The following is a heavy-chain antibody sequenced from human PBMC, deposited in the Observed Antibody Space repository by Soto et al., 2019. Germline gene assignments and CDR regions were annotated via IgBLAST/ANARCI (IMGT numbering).Heavy chain of an antibody. Sequence: QLQLQESGPGLVKPSETLSLTCTVSGGSISSSSYYWGWIRQPPGKGLEWIGSIYYSGSTYYNPSLKSRVTISVDTSKNQFSLKLSSVTAADTAVYYCASSQTSAMVRGVIRWFDPWGQGTLVTVSS. D-gene: IGHD3-10*01. CDR3: ASSQTSAMVRGVIRWFDP. J-gene: IGHJ5*02. CDR1: GGSISSSSYY. CDR2: IYYSGST. V-gene: IGHV4-39*01.